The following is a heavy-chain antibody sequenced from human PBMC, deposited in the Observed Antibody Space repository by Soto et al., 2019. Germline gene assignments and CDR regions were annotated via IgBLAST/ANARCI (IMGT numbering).Heavy chain of an antibody. D-gene: IGHD5-18*01. CDR3: ARQERDTPMVPFDD. CDR1: RGTFDRSA. J-gene: IGHJ4*02. V-gene: IGHV1-69*01. Sequence: QVQLVQSGAEVKKPGSSVKVSCMTSRGTFDRSAINWVRQAPGHGLEWLGGLVPQLGTPNYAQKCQDRVTIAADESTNTTSMELRGLTSDDTAVYYCARQERDTPMVPFDDLGQGTLVTVSS. CDR2: LVPQLGTP.